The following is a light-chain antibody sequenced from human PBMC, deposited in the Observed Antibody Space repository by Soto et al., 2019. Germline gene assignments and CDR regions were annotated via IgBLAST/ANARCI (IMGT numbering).Light chain of an antibody. CDR3: QQSYSTPQVT. V-gene: IGKV1-39*01. CDR2: ATS. CDR1: RSITSY. Sequence: DIQMTQSPSSLSASVGDRVTITCRASRSITSYLNWYQQKPGKAPKLLIYATSSLQSGVPSRFSGSGSGTDFTLTINSLQPEDFATYYCQQSYSTPQVTFGGGTKVEIK. J-gene: IGKJ4*01.